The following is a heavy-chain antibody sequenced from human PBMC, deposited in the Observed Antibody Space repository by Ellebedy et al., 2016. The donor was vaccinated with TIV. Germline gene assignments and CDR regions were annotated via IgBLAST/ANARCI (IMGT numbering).Heavy chain of an antibody. Sequence: PGGSLRLSCAASGFTFSDYVMSWVRQAPGKGLEWVSTISGSVSSTYYSDSVKGRFTISRDNSKNTLFLQMNSLRAEDTAIYYCTKQRGQPLAAYYFDFWGQGTLVSVSS. J-gene: IGHJ4*02. CDR2: ISGSVSST. V-gene: IGHV3-23*01. D-gene: IGHD3-10*01. CDR1: GFTFSDYV. CDR3: TKQRGQPLAAYYFDF.